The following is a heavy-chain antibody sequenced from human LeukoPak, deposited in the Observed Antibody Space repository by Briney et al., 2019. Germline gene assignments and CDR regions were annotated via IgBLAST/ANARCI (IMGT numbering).Heavy chain of an antibody. CDR2: ISSSGSYI. Sequence: PGGSLRLSCAASGFSFSSYTMNWVRQSPGKGLECVSSISSSGSYIYYADSVKGRFTISRDNAKNSLYLQMSSLRAEGTAVYYCARALNLRTRGGVFHWGQGTLVTVSS. V-gene: IGHV3-21*01. CDR3: ARALNLRTRGGVFH. CDR1: GFSFSSYT. D-gene: IGHD2-21*01. J-gene: IGHJ4*02.